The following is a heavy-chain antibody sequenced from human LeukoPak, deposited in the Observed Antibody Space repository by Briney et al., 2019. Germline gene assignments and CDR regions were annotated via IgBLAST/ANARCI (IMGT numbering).Heavy chain of an antibody. CDR3: ARQKPGSYAFDI. Sequence: SETLSLTCTVSSGSITSGGYYWTWIRQHPGKGLEWIGYIYYSGSTNYNPSLKSRVTISVDTSKNQFSLRLSSVTAADTAMYYCARQKPGSYAFDIWGQGTIVTVSS. CDR1: SGSITSGGYY. CDR2: IYYSGST. D-gene: IGHD3-10*01. V-gene: IGHV4-61*08. J-gene: IGHJ3*02.